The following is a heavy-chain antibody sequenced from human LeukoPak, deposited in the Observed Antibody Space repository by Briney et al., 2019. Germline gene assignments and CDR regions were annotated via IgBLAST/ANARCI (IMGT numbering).Heavy chain of an antibody. J-gene: IGHJ4*02. Sequence: GGSLRLSCATSGFTFSDVWMSWVRQAPGKGLEWVATMEQGRDEKYYMDSVKGRFTISRDSARKSLYLQMNSLRAEDTAVYYCARGDLDFWGQGILVTVSS. CDR3: ARGDLDF. V-gene: IGHV3-7*03. CDR1: GFTFSDVW. CDR2: MEQGRDEK.